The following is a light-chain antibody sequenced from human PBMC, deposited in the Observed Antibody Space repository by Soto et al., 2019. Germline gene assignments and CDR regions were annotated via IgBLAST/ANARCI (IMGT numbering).Light chain of an antibody. CDR3: QQSYGTPRA. J-gene: IGKJ1*01. CDR2: AAS. CDR1: QNINTW. Sequence: DIQMTQSPSTLSASVGDSVTISCRASQNINTWLAWYHQKPGKAPKLLIYAASTLQIGVPSRFSGSGSGTAFTLTISSLQPEDFATYYCQQSYGTPRAFGQGTKVDIK. V-gene: IGKV1-39*01.